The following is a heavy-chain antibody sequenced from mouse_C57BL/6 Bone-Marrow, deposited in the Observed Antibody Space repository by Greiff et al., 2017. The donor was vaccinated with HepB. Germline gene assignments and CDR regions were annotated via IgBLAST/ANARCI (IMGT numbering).Heavy chain of an antibody. CDR3: ARIANWDVGDY. V-gene: IGHV5-17*01. J-gene: IGHJ4*01. Sequence: DVMLVESGGGLVKPGGSLKLSCAASGFTFSDYGMHWVRQAPEKGLEWVAYISSGSSTIYYADTVKGRFTISRDNAKNTLFLQMTSLRSEDTAMYYCARIANWDVGDYWGQGTSVTVSS. CDR1: GFTFSDYG. D-gene: IGHD4-1*01. CDR2: ISSGSSTI.